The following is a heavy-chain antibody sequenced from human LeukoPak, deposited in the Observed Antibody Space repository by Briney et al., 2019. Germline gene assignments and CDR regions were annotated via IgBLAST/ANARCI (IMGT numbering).Heavy chain of an antibody. Sequence: PGGSLRLSCAASGYTFSNAWMSWARQAPGKGLEWVGRYKSKTDGGTTDYAAPVKGRFTISRDDSKNTLYLQMNSLKTEDTAVYYCTTRLRYLDWTICDFDYWGQGTLVTVSS. CDR1: GYTFSNAW. D-gene: IGHD3-9*01. V-gene: IGHV3-15*01. CDR2: YKSKTDGGTT. CDR3: TTRLRYLDWTICDFDY. J-gene: IGHJ4*02.